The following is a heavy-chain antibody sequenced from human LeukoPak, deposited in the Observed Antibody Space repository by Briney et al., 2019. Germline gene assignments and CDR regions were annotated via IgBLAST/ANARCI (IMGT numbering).Heavy chain of an antibody. CDR3: ARDRRWELLHAFGI. CDR2: IHYSENT. CDR1: GGSISSYF. J-gene: IGHJ3*02. D-gene: IGHD1-26*01. Sequence: SETLSLTCSVSGGSISSYFWSWIRQPPGKGLEWIAYIHYSENTNYNPSLKSRVTISVDTSKNQFSLKLSSVTAADTAVYYCARDRRWELLHAFGIWGQGTMVTVSS. V-gene: IGHV4-59*01.